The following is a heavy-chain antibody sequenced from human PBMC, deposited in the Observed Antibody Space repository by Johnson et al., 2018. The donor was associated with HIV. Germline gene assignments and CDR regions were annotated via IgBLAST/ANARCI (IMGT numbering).Heavy chain of an antibody. V-gene: IGHV3-23*04. Sequence: VQLVESGGGLVQPGRSLRLSCTASGFTFSSYAMSWVRQAPGKGLEWVSAISGSGGSTYYADSVKGRFTISRDNSKNTLYLQMNSLRAEDTAVYFCARGPIADDAFDIWGQGTMVTVSS. CDR1: GFTFSSYA. CDR3: ARGPIADDAFDI. J-gene: IGHJ3*02. CDR2: ISGSGGST. D-gene: IGHD3-16*02.